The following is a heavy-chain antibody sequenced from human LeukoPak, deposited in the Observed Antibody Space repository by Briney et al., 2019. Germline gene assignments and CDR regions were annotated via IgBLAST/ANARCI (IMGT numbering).Heavy chain of an antibody. CDR2: INHSGST. V-gene: IGHV4-34*01. Sequence: PSETLSLTCAVYGGSFSGYYWSWIRQPPGKGLEWIGEINHSGSTNYNPSLKSRVTISVDTSKNQFSLKLSSVTAADTAVYYCARARGYSSSSGRVGYYYYYMGVWGKGTTVTVSS. CDR1: GGSFSGYY. D-gene: IGHD6-6*01. CDR3: ARARGYSSSSGRVGYYYYYMGV. J-gene: IGHJ6*03.